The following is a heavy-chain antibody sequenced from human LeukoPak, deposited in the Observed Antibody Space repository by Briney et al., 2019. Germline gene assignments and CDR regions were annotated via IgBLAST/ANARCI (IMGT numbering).Heavy chain of an antibody. D-gene: IGHD1-1*01. Sequence: PSETLSLTCAVYGGSFSGYYWSWIRQPPGKGLEWIGEINHSGSTNYNPSLKSRVTISVDTSKNQFSLKLSSVTAADTAVYYCARQNPRWNDGFDYWGQGTLVTVSS. CDR3: ARQNPRWNDGFDY. J-gene: IGHJ4*02. V-gene: IGHV4-34*01. CDR2: INHSGST. CDR1: GGSFSGYY.